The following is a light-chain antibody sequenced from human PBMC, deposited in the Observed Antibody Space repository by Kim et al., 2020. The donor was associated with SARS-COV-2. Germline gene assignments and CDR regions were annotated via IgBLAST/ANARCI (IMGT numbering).Light chain of an antibody. Sequence: EIVLTQSPGTLSLSPGERATLSCRASQSVSSSYLAWYQQKPGQAPRLLIYGASSRATGIPDRFSGSGSGTDFTLTISRLEAEDFAVYYCQQYGSSPLTFGQGTKLDI. J-gene: IGKJ2*01. CDR1: QSVSSSY. V-gene: IGKV3-20*01. CDR3: QQYGSSPLT. CDR2: GAS.